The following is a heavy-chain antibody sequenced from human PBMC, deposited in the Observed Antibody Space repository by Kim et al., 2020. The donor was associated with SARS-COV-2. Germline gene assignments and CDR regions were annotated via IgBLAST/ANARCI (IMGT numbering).Heavy chain of an antibody. D-gene: IGHD1-26*01. V-gene: IGHV3-48*02. Sequence: SVKGRFTISRDNAKNSLYLQMNSLRDEDTAVYYCASESGSYYYYYYGMDVWGQGTTVTVSS. J-gene: IGHJ6*02. CDR3: ASESGSYYYYYYGMDV.